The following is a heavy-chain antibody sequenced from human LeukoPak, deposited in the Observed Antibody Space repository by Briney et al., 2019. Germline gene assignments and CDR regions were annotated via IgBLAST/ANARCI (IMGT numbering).Heavy chain of an antibody. CDR2: IYFSGST. J-gene: IGHJ4*02. D-gene: IGHD3-16*01. CDR3: ARLFGGYFEY. Sequence: PSETLSLTCTVSGGSISSYYWSWIRQPPGKGLEWIGYIYFSGSTNYNPSLKSRVTISVDTSKNQFSLKLSSVTAADTAVFYCARLFGGYFEYWGQGTLVTVSS. V-gene: IGHV4-59*01. CDR1: GGSISSYY.